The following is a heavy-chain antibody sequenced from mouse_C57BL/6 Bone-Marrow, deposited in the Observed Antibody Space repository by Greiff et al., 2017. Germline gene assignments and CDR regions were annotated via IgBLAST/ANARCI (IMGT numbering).Heavy chain of an antibody. D-gene: IGHD1-1*01. CDR3: AREGDGSSILCAY. Sequence: QVQLQQPGAELVMPGASVKLSCKASGYTFTSYWMHWVKQRPGQGLEWIGEIDPSDSYTNYNQKFKGKSTLTVDKSSSTAYMQLSSLTSEDSAVYYCAREGDGSSILCAYWGQGTLVTVSA. CDR2: IDPSDSYT. J-gene: IGHJ3*01. CDR1: GYTFTSYW. V-gene: IGHV1-69*01.